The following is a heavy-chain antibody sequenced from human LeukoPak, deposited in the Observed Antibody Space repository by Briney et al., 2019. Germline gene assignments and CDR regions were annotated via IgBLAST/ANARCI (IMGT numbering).Heavy chain of an antibody. CDR1: GFTFSSYA. D-gene: IGHD6-13*01. V-gene: IGHV3-23*01. J-gene: IGHJ6*02. Sequence: GGSLRLSCAASGFTFSSYAMRWVRQAPGKGLEWVSGISGSGGNTYYADSVKGRFTISRDKSKNTLYLQMNSLRAEDTAVYYCANDTMQCQLVGGMDVWGQGTTVTVSS. CDR2: ISGSGGNT. CDR3: ANDTMQCQLVGGMDV.